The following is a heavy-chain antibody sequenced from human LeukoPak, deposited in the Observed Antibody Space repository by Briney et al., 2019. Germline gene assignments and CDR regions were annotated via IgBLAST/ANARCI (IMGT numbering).Heavy chain of an antibody. D-gene: IGHD5-24*01. J-gene: IGHJ4*02. CDR2: INTDGSRI. CDR1: GFTFSNYW. V-gene: IGHV3-74*01. CDR3: ATGVLRDGYNPYYFDY. Sequence: GGSLRLSCAASGFTFSNYWMHWVRQAPGKGLVWVSRINTDGSRITYADSVKGRFTISRDNAKNSLYLQMNSLRAEDTAVYYCATGVLRDGYNPYYFDYWGQGTLVTVSS.